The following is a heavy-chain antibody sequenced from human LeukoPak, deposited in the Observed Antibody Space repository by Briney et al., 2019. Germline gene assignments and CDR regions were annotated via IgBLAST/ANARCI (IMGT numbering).Heavy chain of an antibody. CDR3: ARGGYYDSSGYYYPYYFDY. CDR1: GFTFSSYA. Sequence: PGGSPRLSCAASGFTFSSYAMHWVRQAPGKGLEWVTIISYDGSNKYYADSVKGRFTISRDNSKNTLYLQMNSLRAEDTAVYYCARGGYYDSSGYYYPYYFDYWGQGTLVTVSS. CDR2: ISYDGSNK. V-gene: IGHV3-30*04. J-gene: IGHJ4*02. D-gene: IGHD3-22*01.